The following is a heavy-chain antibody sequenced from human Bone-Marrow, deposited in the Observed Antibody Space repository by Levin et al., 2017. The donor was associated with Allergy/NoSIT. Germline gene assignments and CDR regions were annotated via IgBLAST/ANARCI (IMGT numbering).Heavy chain of an antibody. CDR3: AREDIVVVPAASTVFDY. V-gene: IGHV1-18*01. D-gene: IGHD2-2*01. CDR2: ISAYNGNT. Sequence: GESLKISCKASGYTFTSYGISWVRQAPGQGLEWMGWISAYNGNTNYAQKLQGRVTMTTDTSTSTAYMELRSLRSDDTVVYYCAREDIVVVPAASTVFDYWGQGTLVTVSS. J-gene: IGHJ4*02. CDR1: GYTFTSYG.